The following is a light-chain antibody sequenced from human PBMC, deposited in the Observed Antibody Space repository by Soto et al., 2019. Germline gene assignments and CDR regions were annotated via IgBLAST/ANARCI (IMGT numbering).Light chain of an antibody. J-gene: IGKJ5*01. Sequence: DIQMTQSPSSLSASVGDRVTITCRASQSISSYLNWYQQKPGKTPKLLIYAASRLQIGVPSRFSGSGSGTDFTLTISSLQPEDFATYYCQQSYSTLRTFGQGTRLEIK. V-gene: IGKV1-39*01. CDR2: AAS. CDR3: QQSYSTLRT. CDR1: QSISSY.